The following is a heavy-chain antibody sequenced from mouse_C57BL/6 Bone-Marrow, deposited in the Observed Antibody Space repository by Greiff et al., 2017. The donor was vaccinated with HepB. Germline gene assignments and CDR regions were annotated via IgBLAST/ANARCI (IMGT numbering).Heavy chain of an antibody. D-gene: IGHD1-1*01. CDR2: IHPNSGST. Sequence: VQLQQSGAELVKPGASVKLSCKASGYTFTSYWMHWVKQRPGQGLEWIGMIHPNSGSTNYNEKFKSKATLTVDKSSSTAYMQLSSLTSEDSAVYYCARGAITTVVAPYYAMDYWGQGTSVTVSS. CDR1: GYTFTSYW. V-gene: IGHV1-64*01. J-gene: IGHJ4*01. CDR3: ARGAITTVVAPYYAMDY.